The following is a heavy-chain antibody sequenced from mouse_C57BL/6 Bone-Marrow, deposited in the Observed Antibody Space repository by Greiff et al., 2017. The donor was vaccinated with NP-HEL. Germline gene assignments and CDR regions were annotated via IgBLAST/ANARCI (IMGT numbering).Heavy chain of an antibody. V-gene: IGHV1-81*01. Sequence: VQLQQSGAELARPGASVKLSCKASGYTFTSYGISWVKQRTGQGLEWIGEIYPRSGNTYYNEKFKGKATLTAGKSSSTAYMELRSLTSEDSAVYFCARRDSYYYGSSRWFAYWGQGTLVTVSA. D-gene: IGHD1-1*01. CDR3: ARRDSYYYGSSRWFAY. J-gene: IGHJ3*01. CDR2: IYPRSGNT. CDR1: GYTFTSYG.